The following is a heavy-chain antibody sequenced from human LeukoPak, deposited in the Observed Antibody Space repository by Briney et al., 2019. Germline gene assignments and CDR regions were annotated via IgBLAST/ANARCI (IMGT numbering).Heavy chain of an antibody. CDR2: IIPIFDTA. J-gene: IGHJ4*02. CDR1: GYTFTGYY. CDR3: ARGRMAGTYVFDY. D-gene: IGHD6-19*01. Sequence: GASVKVSCKASGYTFTGYYMHWVRQAPGQGLEWMGGIIPIFDTANYAQKFQGRVTITADESTSTAYMELSSLRSEDTAVYYCARGRMAGTYVFDYWGQGTLVTVSS. V-gene: IGHV1-69*13.